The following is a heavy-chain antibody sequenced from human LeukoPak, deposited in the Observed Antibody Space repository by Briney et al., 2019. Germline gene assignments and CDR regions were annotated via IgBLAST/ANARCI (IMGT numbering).Heavy chain of an antibody. J-gene: IGHJ6*03. D-gene: IGHD3-10*01. CDR1: GFTFSSYW. CDR2: IKQDGSEK. Sequence: PGGSLRLSCAASGFTFSSYWMSWVRQAPGKGLEWVANIKQDGSEKYYVDSVKGRFTISRDNAKNSLYLQMNSLRAEDTAVYYCARTSQPHYGSGSYGPQRDYYYYYMDVWGKGTTVTVSS. CDR3: ARTSQPHYGSGSYGPQRDYYYYYMDV. V-gene: IGHV3-7*03.